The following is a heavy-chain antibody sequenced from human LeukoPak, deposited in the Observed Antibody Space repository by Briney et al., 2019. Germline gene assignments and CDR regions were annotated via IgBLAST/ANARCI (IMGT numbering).Heavy chain of an antibody. J-gene: IGHJ3*02. D-gene: IGHD3-9*01. V-gene: IGHV4-39*01. CDR3: ARQHEILTGYAFDI. CDR1: GDSISSSSYY. Sequence: SETLSLTCTVSGDSISSSSYYWGWIRQPPGKGLEWIGSFYFSGSAYYNPSLESRITVSVDTSKNQFSLKLASVTAADTAVYYCARQHEILTGYAFDIWGHGTMVTVSS. CDR2: FYFSGSA.